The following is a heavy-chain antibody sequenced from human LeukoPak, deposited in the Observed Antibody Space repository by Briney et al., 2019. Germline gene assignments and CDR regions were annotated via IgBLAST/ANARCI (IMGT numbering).Heavy chain of an antibody. V-gene: IGHV3-23*01. CDR1: GFTFSSSA. Sequence: PGGSLRLSCAASGFTFSSSAMSWVRQAPGKGLEWVSTISDSGGSTYYADSVKGRFTISRDNSKNTLSLQMNSLRVEDTAVYYCAKDLWVSSGRYSDYWGQGTLVGVSS. D-gene: IGHD6-19*01. CDR2: ISDSGGST. CDR3: AKDLWVSSGRYSDY. J-gene: IGHJ4*02.